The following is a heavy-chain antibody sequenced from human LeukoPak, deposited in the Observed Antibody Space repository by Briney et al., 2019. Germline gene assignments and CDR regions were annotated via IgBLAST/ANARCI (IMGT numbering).Heavy chain of an antibody. Sequence: SETLSLTCAVYGGSFSGYYWSWIRQPPGKGLEWIGEINHSGSTNYNPSLKSRVTISVDTSKNQFSLKLSSVTAADTAVYYCARGDYYYDSSGEFDYWGQGTLVIVSS. D-gene: IGHD3-22*01. CDR1: GGSFSGYY. CDR2: INHSGST. V-gene: IGHV4-34*01. J-gene: IGHJ4*02. CDR3: ARGDYYYDSSGEFDY.